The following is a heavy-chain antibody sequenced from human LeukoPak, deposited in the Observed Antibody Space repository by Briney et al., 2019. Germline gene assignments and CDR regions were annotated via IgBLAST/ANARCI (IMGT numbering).Heavy chain of an antibody. CDR3: VPTTPGYFFDY. Sequence: PGGSLRLSCAASGITFNTYDMCWVRQAPGKGLEWVAFISSHGSETYYADSLKGRFTISRDNSKNRLHLQMINLRPEDTAVYYCVPTTPGYFFDYWGQGTLVRVSS. CDR1: GITFNTYD. J-gene: IGHJ4*02. D-gene: IGHD4-11*01. CDR2: ISSHGSET. V-gene: IGHV3-30*13.